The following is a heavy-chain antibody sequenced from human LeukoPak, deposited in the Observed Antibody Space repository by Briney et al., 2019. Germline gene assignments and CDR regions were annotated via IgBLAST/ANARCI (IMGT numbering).Heavy chain of an antibody. D-gene: IGHD5-18*01. CDR2: VNAGNGNT. Sequence: ASVKVSCKASGYTFTSYAMHWVRQAPGQRLEWMGWVNAGNGNTKYSQKFQGRVTITRDTSASTAYMGLSSLRSEDTAVYYCARENRGYSYGLFDYWGQGTLVTVSS. V-gene: IGHV1-3*01. J-gene: IGHJ4*02. CDR1: GYTFTSYA. CDR3: ARENRGYSYGLFDY.